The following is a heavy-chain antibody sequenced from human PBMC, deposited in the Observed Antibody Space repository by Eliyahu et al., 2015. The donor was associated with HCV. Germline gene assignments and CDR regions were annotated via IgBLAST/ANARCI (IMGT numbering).Heavy chain of an antibody. J-gene: IGHJ4*02. Sequence: QVQLVESGGGVVQPGRSLXLSCAASGFPXRSYAXPWXRQAPGKGLDWVXLIWYDGSNKYYGDSVRGRFTVSRDNANNMLYLEMNNLRAEDTAVYYCATAGGAVAGMKDWGQGTLVTVSS. D-gene: IGHD6-19*01. CDR1: GFPXRSYA. CDR2: IWYDGSNK. CDR3: ATAGGAVAGMKD. V-gene: IGHV3-33*01.